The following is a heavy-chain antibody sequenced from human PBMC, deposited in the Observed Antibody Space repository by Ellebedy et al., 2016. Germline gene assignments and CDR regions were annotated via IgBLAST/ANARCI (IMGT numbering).Heavy chain of an antibody. CDR1: GGAFSNYP. J-gene: IGHJ4*02. D-gene: IGHD6-13*01. V-gene: IGHV1-69*10. CDR3: ARTISSSWYEYFDF. CDR2: IIPMLDMP. Sequence: ASVKVSCKASGGAFSNYPFSWVRQAPGQGLEWMGGIIPMLDMPISAQKFQGRVTITADESTSTAYMELSSLRSEDTAVYYCARTISSSWYEYFDFWGQGTLVTVSS.